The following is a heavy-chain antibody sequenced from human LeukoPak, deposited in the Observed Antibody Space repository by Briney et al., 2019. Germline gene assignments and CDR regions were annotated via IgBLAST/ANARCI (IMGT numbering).Heavy chain of an antibody. CDR1: GGSISSYY. V-gene: IGHV4-4*07. D-gene: IGHD3-22*01. Sequence: SETLSLTCTVSGGSISSYYWSWIRQPAGKGLEWIGRIYTSGSTNYNPSLKSRVTMSVDTSKNQFSLKLSSVTAADTAVYYCARHVGHYDSSGYYYDYWGQGTLVTVSS. CDR2: IYTSGST. CDR3: ARHVGHYDSSGYYYDY. J-gene: IGHJ4*02.